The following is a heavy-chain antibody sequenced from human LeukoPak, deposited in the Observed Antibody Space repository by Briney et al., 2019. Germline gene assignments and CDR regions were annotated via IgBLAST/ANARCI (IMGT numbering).Heavy chain of an antibody. D-gene: IGHD6-19*01. CDR2: ISSSSSYI. J-gene: IGHJ4*02. V-gene: IGHV3-21*01. Sequence: GGSLRLSCAASGFTLSSYSMNWVRQAPGKGLEWVSSISSSSSYIYYADSVKGRFTISRDNAKNSLYLQMNSLRAEDTAVYYCAKSSYSSGWYATDYWGQGTLVTVSS. CDR1: GFTLSSYS. CDR3: AKSSYSSGWYATDY.